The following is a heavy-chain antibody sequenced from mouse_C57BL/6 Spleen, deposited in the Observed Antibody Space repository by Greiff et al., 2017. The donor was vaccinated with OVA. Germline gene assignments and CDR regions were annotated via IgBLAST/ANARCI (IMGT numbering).Heavy chain of an antibody. Sequence: QVQLQQPGAELARPGSSVKLSCKASGYTFTSYWMDWVKQRPGQGLEWIGNIYPSDSETHYNQKFKDKATLTVDKSSSTAYMQLSSLTSEDSAVYYCARGGRGAMDYWGKGTSVTVSS. CDR2: IYPSDSET. CDR1: GYTFTSYW. CDR3: ARGGRGAMDY. D-gene: IGHD6-1*01. J-gene: IGHJ4*01. V-gene: IGHV1-61*01.